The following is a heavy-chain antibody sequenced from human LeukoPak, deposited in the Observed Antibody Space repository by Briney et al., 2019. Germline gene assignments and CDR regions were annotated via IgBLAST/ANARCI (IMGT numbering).Heavy chain of an antibody. V-gene: IGHV4-39*01. CDR3: ARHPPTYYDILTSYNDY. D-gene: IGHD3-9*01. J-gene: IGHJ4*02. CDR1: GGSISSSSYY. Sequence: SETLSLTCIVSGGSISSSSYYWGWIRQPPGKGLEWIGSTDYRGTTYHNPSLKSRVTISVDTSKNQFSLKLSSVTAADTAVYYCARHPPTYYDILTSYNDYWGQGTLVTVSS. CDR2: TDYRGTT.